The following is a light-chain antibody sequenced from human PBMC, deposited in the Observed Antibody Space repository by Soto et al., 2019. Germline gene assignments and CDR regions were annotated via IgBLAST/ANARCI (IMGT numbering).Light chain of an antibody. J-gene: IGLJ2*01. Sequence: QSALPQPASVSGSPGQSITVSCTGTKNNLGSYDLVSWYQKYPDKAPTLLIYEATKRPSGTSDRFSGSKSGFTASLTISGLRAEDEAEYYCCSLEGSNALVVFGGGTKLTVL. V-gene: IGLV2-23*01. CDR3: CSLEGSNALVV. CDR2: EAT. CDR1: KNNLGSYDL.